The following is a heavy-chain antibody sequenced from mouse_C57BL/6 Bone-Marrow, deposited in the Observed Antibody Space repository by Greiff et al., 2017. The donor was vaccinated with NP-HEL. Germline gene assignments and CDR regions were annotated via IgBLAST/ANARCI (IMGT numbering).Heavy chain of an antibody. J-gene: IGHJ4*01. V-gene: IGHV5-6*01. Sequence: EVQLVESGGDLVKPGGSLKLSCAASGFTFSSYGMSWVRQTPDKRLEWVATISSGGSYTYYLDSVKGRFTISRDNAKNTLYLQMSSLKSEDTAMYYCARPKMDYWGQGTSVTVSS. CDR2: ISSGGSYT. CDR1: GFTFSSYG. CDR3: ARPKMDY.